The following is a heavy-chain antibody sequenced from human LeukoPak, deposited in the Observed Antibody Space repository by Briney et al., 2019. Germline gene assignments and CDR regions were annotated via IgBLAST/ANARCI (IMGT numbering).Heavy chain of an antibody. CDR2: IKKDGSEK. CDR3: AKDFLIRHNWNDGGSFDY. V-gene: IGHV3-7*03. D-gene: IGHD1-1*01. J-gene: IGHJ4*02. Sequence: PGGSLRLSCAASGFTFSSYWMSWVRQAPGKGLEWVANIKKDGSEKYYVDSVKGRFTISRDNAKKSLYPQMNSLRAEDTALYYCAKDFLIRHNWNDGGSFDYWGQGTLVTVSS. CDR1: GFTFSSYW.